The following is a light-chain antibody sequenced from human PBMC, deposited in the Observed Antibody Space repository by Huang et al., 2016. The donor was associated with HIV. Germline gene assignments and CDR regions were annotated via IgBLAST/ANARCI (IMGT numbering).Light chain of an antibody. CDR1: QTIGTY. Sequence: EVVLTQSPPTLSLFPGETATLSCRAIQTIGTYVAWYQQRPGQGPRRLIYDVSNRAAVVPSRISGAGSGTTFTLSISGLESEDFGVYYCQQRRSWPLTFGGGTKVEV. J-gene: IGKJ4*01. CDR2: DVS. CDR3: QQRRSWPLT. V-gene: IGKV3-11*01.